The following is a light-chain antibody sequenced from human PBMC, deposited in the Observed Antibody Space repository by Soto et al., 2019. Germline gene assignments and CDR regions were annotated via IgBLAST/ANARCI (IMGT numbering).Light chain of an antibody. CDR1: SSDIGGYYY. V-gene: IGLV2-11*01. CDR2: DVT. CDR3: FSYAGSYTFYV. J-gene: IGLJ1*01. Sequence: QAVVTQPRSVSGSPGQSVTISCTGTSSDIGGYYYVSWYQQHPGKAPNLMIYDVTKRPSGVPDRFSGSKSGTTASLTISGLQAEDEADYYCFSYAGSYTFYVFGTGTKLTVL.